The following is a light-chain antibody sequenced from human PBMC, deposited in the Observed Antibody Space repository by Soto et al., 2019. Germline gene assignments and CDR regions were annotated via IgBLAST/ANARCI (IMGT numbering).Light chain of an antibody. CDR2: KAS. CDR1: QSISSW. CDR3: QQYNSYSRT. V-gene: IGKV1-5*03. J-gene: IGKJ1*01. Sequence: DIQMTQSPSTLSASVGDRVTITCRASQSISSWLAWYQQKPGTAPKLLIHKASSLQSGVPSGFSGSGSGTEFTLTISSLQPDDFATYYCQQYNSYSRTFGQGTKVEIK.